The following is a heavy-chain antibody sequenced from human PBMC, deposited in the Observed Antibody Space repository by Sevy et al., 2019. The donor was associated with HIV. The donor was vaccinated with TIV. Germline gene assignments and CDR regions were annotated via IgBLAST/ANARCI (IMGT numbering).Heavy chain of an antibody. Sequence: ASVKVSCKASGYTFTGYYMHWVRQAPGQGLEWMGWINPNSGGTNYAQKFQGRVTMTRDTSISTAYMELSRLRSDDTAAYYCASVRVGYCSSTSCRSYYYYGMDVWGQGTTVTVSS. D-gene: IGHD2-2*03. CDR1: GYTFTGYY. CDR2: INPNSGGT. J-gene: IGHJ6*02. CDR3: ASVRVGYCSSTSCRSYYYYGMDV. V-gene: IGHV1-2*02.